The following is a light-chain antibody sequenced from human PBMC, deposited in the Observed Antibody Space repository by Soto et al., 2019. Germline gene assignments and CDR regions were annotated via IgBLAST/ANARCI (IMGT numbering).Light chain of an antibody. CDR2: GAS. CDR1: QGVGGN. J-gene: IGKJ1*01. V-gene: IGKV3-20*01. CDR3: QQYHATLPWT. Sequence: EIVLTQSPDTLSLSPGERATLSCRASQGVGGNLAWYQQRPGQSPRLVIYGASSRAAGLPDRFSGSGSGTDFTLSISRLEPEDSAVYYCQQYHATLPWTFGQGTRVEIK.